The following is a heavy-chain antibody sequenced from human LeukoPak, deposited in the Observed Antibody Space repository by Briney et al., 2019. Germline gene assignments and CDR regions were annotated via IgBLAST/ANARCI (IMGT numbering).Heavy chain of an antibody. D-gene: IGHD2-21*01. CDR2: IYYSGST. Sequence: PSETLSLTCTGSGGSISSGDYYWSWIRQPPGKGLEWIGYIYYSGSTYYNPSLKSRVTISVDTSKNQFSLKLSSVTAADTAVYYCARLIRDTNWFDPWGQGTLVTVSS. V-gene: IGHV4-30-4*01. CDR3: ARLIRDTNWFDP. CDR1: GGSISSGDYY. J-gene: IGHJ5*02.